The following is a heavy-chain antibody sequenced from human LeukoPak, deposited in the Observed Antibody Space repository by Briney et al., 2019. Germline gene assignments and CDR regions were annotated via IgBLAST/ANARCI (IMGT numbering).Heavy chain of an antibody. CDR3: ARGLLWTIFGVVTTAGLNWFDP. Sequence: ASVKVSCKASGYTFTSYDINWVRQATGQGLEWMGWMNPNSGNTGYAQKFQGRVTMTRNTSISTAYMELSSLRSEDTAVYYCARGLLWTIFGVVTTAGLNWFDPWGQGTLVTVSS. CDR1: GYTFTSYD. J-gene: IGHJ5*02. V-gene: IGHV1-8*01. D-gene: IGHD3-3*01. CDR2: MNPNSGNT.